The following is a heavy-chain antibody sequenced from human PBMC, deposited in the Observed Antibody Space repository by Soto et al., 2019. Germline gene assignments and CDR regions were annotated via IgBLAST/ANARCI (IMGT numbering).Heavy chain of an antibody. J-gene: IGHJ4*02. CDR2: IKSKTDGGTT. V-gene: IGHV3-15*07. CDR1: GFTFSNAW. D-gene: IGHD3-22*01. Sequence: GSLRLSCAASGFTFSNAWMNWVRQAPGKGLEWVGRIKSKTDGGTTDYAAPVKGRFTISRDDSKNTLYLQMNSLKTEDTAVYYCTTEYYYDSSGYYATSGYWGQGTLVTVSS. CDR3: TTEYYYDSSGYYATSGY.